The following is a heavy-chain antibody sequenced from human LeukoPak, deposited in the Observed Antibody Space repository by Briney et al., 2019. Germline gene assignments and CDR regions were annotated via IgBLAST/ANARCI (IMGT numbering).Heavy chain of an antibody. V-gene: IGHV4-34*01. CDR1: GGSFSGYY. Sequence: SETLSLTCAVYGGSFSGYYWSWIRQPPGKGLEWIGEINHSGSTNYNPSLKSRVTISVDTSKNQFSLKLSSVTAADTAVYYCARGFNYYDSSGQEGAFDYWGQGTLVTVSS. D-gene: IGHD3-22*01. CDR3: ARGFNYYDSSGQEGAFDY. CDR2: INHSGST. J-gene: IGHJ4*02.